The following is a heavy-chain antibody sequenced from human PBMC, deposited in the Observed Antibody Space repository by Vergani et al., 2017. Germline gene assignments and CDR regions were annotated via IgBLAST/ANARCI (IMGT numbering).Heavy chain of an antibody. CDR1: GGSITSSSYY. V-gene: IGHV4-39*01. J-gene: IGHJ4*02. CDR2: IYHSGGA. Sequence: QLHLQESGPGLVKPSETLSLTCTVSGGSITSSSYYWGWIRQPPGKGLEWIGNIYHSGGAYYNPSLKGRVTISVDTSKNQFSLEVTSVTAADTAMYFCARTESFILRDFHWALWGQGTLVTVSS. D-gene: IGHD3-9*01. CDR3: ARTESFILRDFHWAL.